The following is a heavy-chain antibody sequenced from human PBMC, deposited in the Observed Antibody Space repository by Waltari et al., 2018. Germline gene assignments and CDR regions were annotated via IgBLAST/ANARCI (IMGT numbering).Heavy chain of an antibody. J-gene: IGHJ4*02. V-gene: IGHV3-30*18. CDR2: ISYDGSNK. CDR1: GFTFSSYG. CDR3: AKDDDYGDPSDY. D-gene: IGHD4-17*01. Sequence: QVQLVESGGGVVQPGRSLRLSCAASGFTFSSYGMHWVRQAPGKGLEWVAVISYDGSNKYYADSGKGRFTISRDNSKNTLYLQMNSLRAEDTAVYYCAKDDDYGDPSDYWGQGTLVTVSS.